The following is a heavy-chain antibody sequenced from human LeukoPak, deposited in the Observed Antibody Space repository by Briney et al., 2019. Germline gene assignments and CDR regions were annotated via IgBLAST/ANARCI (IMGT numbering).Heavy chain of an antibody. CDR2: IWYHGNDV. V-gene: IGHV3-33*01. CDR1: GFTFGSYG. D-gene: IGHD3-3*01. CDR3: ARDFWNEPSKYFDY. Sequence: SGGSLRLSCSASGFTFGSYGMHWVRQAPGKGLEWVALIWYHGNDVDYADSVKGRFTISRDNSKNTLYLQMNSVRAGDTAVYFCARDFWNEPSKYFDYWGQGTLVTVSS. J-gene: IGHJ4*02.